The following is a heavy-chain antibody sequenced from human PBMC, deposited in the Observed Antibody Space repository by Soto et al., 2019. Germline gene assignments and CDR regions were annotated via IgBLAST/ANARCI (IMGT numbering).Heavy chain of an antibody. Sequence: QVQLVESGGGVVQPGRSLRLSCAASGFNFNNYGMHWVRQAPGKGLEWVAVIWNDGNGYYYANSVKGRFTISRDNSKNTLYLQMSRLRAEDTAVYYCARRQISPPTRGAASARGGMDVGGQGTRVTVSS. CDR2: IWNDGNGY. J-gene: IGHJ6*02. CDR1: GFNFNNYG. D-gene: IGHD6-13*01. V-gene: IGHV3-33*01. CDR3: ARRQISPPTRGAASARGGMDV.